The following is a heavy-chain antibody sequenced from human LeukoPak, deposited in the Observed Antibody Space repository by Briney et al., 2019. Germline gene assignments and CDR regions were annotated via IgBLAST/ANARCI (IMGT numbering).Heavy chain of an antibody. Sequence: GGSLRLSCAASGFTFSNYWMLWVRQAPGKGLVWVSRINGDGGSTAYADSVKGRFTISRDNAKNALYLQMNSLRADDTAVYYCAKDAAGPEYWGQGTLVTVSS. D-gene: IGHD6-13*01. CDR1: GFTFSNYW. CDR2: INGDGGST. J-gene: IGHJ4*02. V-gene: IGHV3-74*01. CDR3: AKDAAGPEY.